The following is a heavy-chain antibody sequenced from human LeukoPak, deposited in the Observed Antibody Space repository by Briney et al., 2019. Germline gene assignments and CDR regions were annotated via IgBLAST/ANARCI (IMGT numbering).Heavy chain of an antibody. CDR3: ARRGFCTSTSCYVFDH. Sequence: SETLSLTCTVSGGSISGYYWSWIRQSPGKGLEYIGHIYYSGSTNYSPSLKSRVTISVDTSKNQFSLNLSSVTAADTAVYYCARRGFCTSTSCYVFDHWGQGTLVTVSS. CDR1: GGSISGYY. CDR2: IYYSGST. J-gene: IGHJ4*02. D-gene: IGHD2-2*01. V-gene: IGHV4-59*08.